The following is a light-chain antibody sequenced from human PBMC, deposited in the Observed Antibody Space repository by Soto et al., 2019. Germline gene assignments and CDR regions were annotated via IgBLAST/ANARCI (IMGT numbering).Light chain of an antibody. CDR1: QSISSW. CDR3: QQYNNYPRT. V-gene: IGKV1-5*03. J-gene: IGKJ4*01. Sequence: DIQMTQSPSTLSASVGDTVTITCRASQSISSWLAWYQQKPGKAPKLLIYKASSLESGVPSRFSGSGSGTEFTLTISSLQPDDLATYYCQQYNNYPRTFGGGTKVDIK. CDR2: KAS.